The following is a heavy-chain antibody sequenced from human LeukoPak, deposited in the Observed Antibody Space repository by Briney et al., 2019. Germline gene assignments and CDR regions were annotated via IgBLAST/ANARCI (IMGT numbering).Heavy chain of an antibody. CDR2: IYYSGST. CDR1: GGSISSSSYY. CDR3: ARAPAGYYDFWSGYGASVAPYYFDY. V-gene: IGHV4-39*07. Sequence: PSETLSLTCTVSGGSISSSSYYWGWIRQPPGKGLEWIGSIYYSGSTYYNPSLKSRVTISVDTSKNQFSLKLSSVTAADTAVYYCARAPAGYYDFWSGYGASVAPYYFDYWGQGTLVTVSS. D-gene: IGHD3-3*01. J-gene: IGHJ4*02.